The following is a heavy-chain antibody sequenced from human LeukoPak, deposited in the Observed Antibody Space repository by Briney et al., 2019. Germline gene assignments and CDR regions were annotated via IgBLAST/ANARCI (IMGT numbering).Heavy chain of an antibody. D-gene: IGHD5-18*01. CDR3: ARPQGPYSYGPNDAFDI. V-gene: IGHV3-33*01. Sequence: GGSLRLSCAASGFTFSSYGMHWVRQAPSKGLEWVAVIWYDGSNKYYADSVKGRFTISRDNSKNTLYLQMNSLRAEDTAVYYCARPQGPYSYGPNDAFDIWGQGTMVTVSS. CDR1: GFTFSSYG. CDR2: IWYDGSNK. J-gene: IGHJ3*02.